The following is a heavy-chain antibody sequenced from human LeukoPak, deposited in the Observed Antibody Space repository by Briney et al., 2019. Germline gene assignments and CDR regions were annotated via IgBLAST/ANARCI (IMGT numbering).Heavy chain of an antibody. J-gene: IGHJ6*03. Sequence: PGGSLRLSCAASGFTFSSYSMNWVRQAPGKGLEWVSSISSSSSYIYYADSVKGRFTISRDNAKNSLYLQMNSLRAEDTAVYCCARAHGDYTYYMDVWGKGTTVTVSS. CDR1: GFTFSSYS. D-gene: IGHD4-17*01. V-gene: IGHV3-21*01. CDR3: ARAHGDYTYYMDV. CDR2: ISSSSSYI.